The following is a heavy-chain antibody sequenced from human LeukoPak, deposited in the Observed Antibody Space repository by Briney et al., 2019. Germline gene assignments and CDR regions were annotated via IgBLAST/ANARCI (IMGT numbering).Heavy chain of an antibody. V-gene: IGHV3-7*01. CDR3: AGSELYKYGLDY. J-gene: IGHJ4*02. D-gene: IGHD5-18*01. CDR1: GFCLSNYR. CDR2: VMKDGIDK. Sequence: GGSLRLSCVASGFCLSNYRMGGAREAPGKGLEWVATVMKDGIDKYYVPSVRGRFSVSRDNVKNSRSLQMNSLRAEDTAVYYCAGSELYKYGLDYWGQGTLVTVSS.